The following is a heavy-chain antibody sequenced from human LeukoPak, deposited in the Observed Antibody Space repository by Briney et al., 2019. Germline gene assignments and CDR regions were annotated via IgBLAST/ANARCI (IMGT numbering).Heavy chain of an antibody. Sequence: QSGGSLRLSCAASGFTFSSYAMHWVRQAPGKGLEWVAVISYDGSNKYYADSVKGRFTISRDNSKNTLYLLMNSLRAEDTAVYYCARGLTTFDAFDIWGQGTMVTVSS. CDR2: ISYDGSNK. J-gene: IGHJ3*02. V-gene: IGHV3-30-3*01. D-gene: IGHD4-11*01. CDR1: GFTFSSYA. CDR3: ARGLTTFDAFDI.